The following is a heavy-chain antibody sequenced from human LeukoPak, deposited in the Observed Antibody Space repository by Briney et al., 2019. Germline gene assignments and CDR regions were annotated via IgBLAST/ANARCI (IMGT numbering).Heavy chain of an antibody. CDR3: ARGGYYDSSGYFPLNY. CDR1: GGSISSGGYS. J-gene: IGHJ4*02. V-gene: IGHV4-30-4*07. D-gene: IGHD3-22*01. CDR2: IYYSGST. Sequence: PSETLSLACAVSGGSISSGGYSWSWIRQPPGTGLEWIGYIYYSGSTYYNPSLKSRVTISVDTSKNQFSLKLSSVTAADTAVYYCARGGYYDSSGYFPLNYWGQGTLVTVSS.